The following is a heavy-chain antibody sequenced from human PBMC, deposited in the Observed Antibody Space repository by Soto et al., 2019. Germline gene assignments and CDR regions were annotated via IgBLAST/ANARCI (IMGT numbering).Heavy chain of an antibody. CDR1: CGSISGYY. V-gene: IGHV4-59*01. J-gene: IGHJ4*02. CDR2: IYHSGTI. D-gene: IGHD5-12*01. CDR3: ARTQMATLYFDY. Sequence: PSETLSLTCTVSCGSISGYYWSWMRQPPGQGLEWIGYIYHSGTIRYNPSLESRVTISVDTSKNQFSLKLASVTAADTAVYYCARTQMATLYFDYWGQGTLVTVSS.